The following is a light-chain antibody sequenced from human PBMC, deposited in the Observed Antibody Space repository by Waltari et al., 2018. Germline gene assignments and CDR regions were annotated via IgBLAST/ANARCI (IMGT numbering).Light chain of an antibody. V-gene: IGLV8-61*01. Sequence: QTVVTQEPSFSVSPGGTVTLTCGLSSGSVSTSYYPSWYQQTPGPAPRTLIYSANTRSAGVPDRFSGSLLGNKATLTITGAQADDESDYYCVLYMGSGIWVFGGGTKLTVL. CDR2: SAN. J-gene: IGLJ2*01. CDR1: SGSVSTSYY. CDR3: VLYMGSGIWV.